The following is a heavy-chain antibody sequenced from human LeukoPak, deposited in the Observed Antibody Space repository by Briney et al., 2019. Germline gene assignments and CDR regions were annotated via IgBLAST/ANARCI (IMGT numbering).Heavy chain of an antibody. D-gene: IGHD3-22*01. CDR3: ARDPETRSYYDSSGYSGAFHH. V-gene: IGHV3-7*01. CDR2: IKLDGCEK. CDR1: GFTFSRYW. Sequence: PGVSLSLSCAVSGFTFSRYWMSWVRPAPGRGLEWVAKIKLDGCEKFFVDFVKGRFIISRDNGKNSLYMKMNSLTDEDTAVYFCARDPETRSYYDSSGYSGAFHHWGQGTLVTVSS. J-gene: IGHJ1*01.